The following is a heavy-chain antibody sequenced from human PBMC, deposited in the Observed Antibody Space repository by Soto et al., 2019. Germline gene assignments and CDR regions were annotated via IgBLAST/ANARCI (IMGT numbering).Heavy chain of an antibody. CDR2: VYYSGTT. Sequence: QVQLQESGPGLVKPSETLSLTCTVSGGSISSYYWTWIRQPPGKGLEWVGYVYYSGTTYYNPSLQGRCATAVDTSRTLCSRKLNSVTPPETAIYYGARVASTWRYFFDYWGQGPLDPVS. J-gene: IGHJ4*02. CDR1: GGSISSYY. V-gene: IGHV4-59*01. CDR3: ARVASTWRYFFDY. D-gene: IGHD2-15*01.